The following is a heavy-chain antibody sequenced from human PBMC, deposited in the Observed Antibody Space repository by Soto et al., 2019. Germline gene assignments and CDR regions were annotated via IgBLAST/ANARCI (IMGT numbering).Heavy chain of an antibody. J-gene: IGHJ4*02. D-gene: IGHD3-16*02. CDR1: GGSFSGYY. Sequence: QVQLQQWGAGLLKPSETLSLTCAVYGGSFSGYYWSWIRQPPGKGLEWIGEINHSGSTNHNPSLKSRVTISVDTSKNQFSLKLSSVTAADTAVYYCARGLVMITFGGVIVPRGTFDYWGQGTLVTVSS. CDR2: INHSGST. CDR3: ARGLVMITFGGVIVPRGTFDY. V-gene: IGHV4-34*01.